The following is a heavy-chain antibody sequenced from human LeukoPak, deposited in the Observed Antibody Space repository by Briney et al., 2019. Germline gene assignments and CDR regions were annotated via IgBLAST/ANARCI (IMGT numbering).Heavy chain of an antibody. CDR1: GGSVSNSLYY. J-gene: IGHJ4*02. CDR2: IYYNGDT. D-gene: IGHD5-18*01. Sequence: ASETLSLTCTVSGGSVSNSLYYWSWIRQPPGKGLEWIGYIYYNGDTNYNPPLKSRVIISIDTSSNQFSLRLNSMTAADTAVYYCARVLHAASWRSYDYWGQGSLVTVSS. CDR3: ARVLHAASWRSYDY. V-gene: IGHV4-61*01.